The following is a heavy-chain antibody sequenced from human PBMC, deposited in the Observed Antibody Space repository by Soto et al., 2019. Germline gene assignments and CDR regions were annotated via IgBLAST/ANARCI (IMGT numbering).Heavy chain of an antibody. D-gene: IGHD6-13*01. CDR2: IYYSGST. CDR3: AREKRPGPGIAAAGDIYYYYGMDV. V-gene: IGHV4-31*03. Sequence: PSETLSLTCTVSGGSISSGGYYWSWIRQHPGKGLEWIGYIYYSGSTYYNPSLKSRVTISVDTSKNQFSLKLSSVTAADTAVYYCAREKRPGPGIAAAGDIYYYYGMDVWGQGTTVTVSS. J-gene: IGHJ6*02. CDR1: GGSISSGGYY.